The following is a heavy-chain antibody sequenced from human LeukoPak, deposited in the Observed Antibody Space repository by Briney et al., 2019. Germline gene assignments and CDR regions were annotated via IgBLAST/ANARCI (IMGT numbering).Heavy chain of an antibody. D-gene: IGHD4-17*01. CDR3: ARDRQRYGDYDEEYYGMDV. CDR2: IWYDGSNK. CDR1: GFTFSSYG. V-gene: IGHV3-33*01. J-gene: IGHJ6*02. Sequence: GGSLRLSCAASGFTFSSYGMHWVRQAPGKGLEWVAVIWYDGSNKYYADSVKGRFTISRDNSKNTLYLQTNSLRAEDTAAYYCARDRQRYGDYDEEYYGMDVWGQGTTVTVSS.